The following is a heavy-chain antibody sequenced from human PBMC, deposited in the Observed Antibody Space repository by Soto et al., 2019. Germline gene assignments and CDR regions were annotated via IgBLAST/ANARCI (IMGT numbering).Heavy chain of an antibody. V-gene: IGHV4-31*03. CDR2: IYYSGST. CDR1: GGSISSGGYY. CDR3: ARDSSWFGELYWFDP. J-gene: IGHJ5*02. D-gene: IGHD3-10*01. Sequence: QVQLQESGPGLVKPSQTLSLTCTVSGGSISSGGYYWSWIRQHPGKGLEWIGYIYYSGSTYYNPSLKSRVTISVDTSKNQFSLKLSSVTAADTAVYYCARDSSWFGELYWFDPWGQGTLVTVSS.